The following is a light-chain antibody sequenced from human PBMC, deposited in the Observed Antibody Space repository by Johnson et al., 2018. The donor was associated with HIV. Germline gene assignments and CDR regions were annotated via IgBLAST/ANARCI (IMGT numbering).Light chain of an antibody. CDR1: SSTIGNNY. CDR2: KNN. J-gene: IGLJ1*01. Sequence: QSVLTQPPSVSAAPGQKVTISCSGSSSTIGNNYVSWYQVLPGAAPKLLIYKNNERPSGIPDRFSGSKSGTSANLGITGLQTGDEADYYCGTWDTSLSACGFFGTGTKFTVL. V-gene: IGLV1-51*02. CDR3: GTWDTSLSACGF.